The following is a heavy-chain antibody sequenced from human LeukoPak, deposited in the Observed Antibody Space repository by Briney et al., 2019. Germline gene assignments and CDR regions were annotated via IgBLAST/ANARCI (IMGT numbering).Heavy chain of an antibody. CDR1: GFTFSSYG. J-gene: IGHJ6*02. D-gene: IGHD1-26*01. CDR3: ARDQDGGATEDPYYYYGMDI. CDR2: IWYDGSNK. Sequence: GGSLRLSCAASGFTFSSYGMHWVRQAPGKGLEWVAVIWYDGSNKYYADSVKGRFTISRDNSKNTLYLQMNSLRAEDTAVYYCARDQDGGATEDPYYYYGMDIWGQGTTVTVSS. V-gene: IGHV3-33*01.